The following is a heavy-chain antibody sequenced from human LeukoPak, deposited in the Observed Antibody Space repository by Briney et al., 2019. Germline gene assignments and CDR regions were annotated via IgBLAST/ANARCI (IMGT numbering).Heavy chain of an antibody. CDR1: GYTFTGYY. V-gene: IGHV1-2*02. Sequence: ASVKVSCKDSGYTFTGYYMHWVRQAPGQGLEWIGWINPNSGGTNYAQKFQARVTMTRDTSISTAYMELSRLRSDDTAVYYCAREVGSSSSAFDYWGQGTLVTVSS. J-gene: IGHJ4*02. D-gene: IGHD6-6*01. CDR2: INPNSGGT. CDR3: AREVGSSSSAFDY.